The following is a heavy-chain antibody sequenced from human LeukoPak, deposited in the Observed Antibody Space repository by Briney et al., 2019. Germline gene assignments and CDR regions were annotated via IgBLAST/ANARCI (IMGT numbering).Heavy chain of an antibody. J-gene: IGHJ4*02. D-gene: IGHD2-2*02. CDR2: IYYSGST. CDR3: ARQFRCSSTSCYIPFYFDY. V-gene: IGHV4-39*01. CDR1: GGSISSSSYY. Sequence: PSETLSLTCTVSGGSISSSSYYWGWIRQPPGKGLEWIGSIYYSGSTYYNPSLKSRVTISVDTSKNQFSLKLSSVTAADTAVYYCARQFRCSSTSCYIPFYFDYWGQGTLVTVSS.